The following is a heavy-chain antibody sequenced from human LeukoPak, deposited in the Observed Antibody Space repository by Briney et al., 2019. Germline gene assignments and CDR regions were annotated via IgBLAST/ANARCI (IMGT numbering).Heavy chain of an antibody. CDR1: GYSFTSYW. J-gene: IGHJ4*02. CDR3: ARVYYDFWSGYPYYFDY. V-gene: IGHV5-51*01. CDR2: IYPGDSDT. Sequence: GESLKISCKGSGYSFTSYWIGWVRQMPGKGLEWMGIIYPGDSDTRYSPSFQGQVTISADKSISTAYLQWSSLKASDTAMYYCARVYYDFWSGYPYYFDYWGQGTLVTVPS. D-gene: IGHD3-3*01.